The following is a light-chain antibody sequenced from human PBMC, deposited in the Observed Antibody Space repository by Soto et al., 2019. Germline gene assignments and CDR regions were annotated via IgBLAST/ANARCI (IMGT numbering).Light chain of an antibody. Sequence: QSVLTQPPSVSGAPGQRVTISCTWSSSNIGAGYDVHWYQQFPGTAPKLLIYGNSNRPSGVPDRFSGSKSGNSASLAITGLQAEDEADYYCQSYDSSLSGVFGSGTKVTVL. V-gene: IGLV1-40*01. J-gene: IGLJ1*01. CDR3: QSYDSSLSGV. CDR2: GNS. CDR1: SSNIGAGYD.